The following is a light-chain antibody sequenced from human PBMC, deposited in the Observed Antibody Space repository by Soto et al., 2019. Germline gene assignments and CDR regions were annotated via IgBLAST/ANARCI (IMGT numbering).Light chain of an antibody. V-gene: IGKV1-33*01. CDR1: QDVDTY. J-gene: IGKJ2*01. CDR2: DAS. CDR3: QQYDHFPYT. Sequence: DTQMTQSPSSLSASVGDRVTITCQASQDVDTYLNWCHQKPGKAPKLLIYDASNLETGVPSRFSGSGSGTHFTLTISSLQPEDIGTYYCQQYDHFPYTFGQGTKVEIK.